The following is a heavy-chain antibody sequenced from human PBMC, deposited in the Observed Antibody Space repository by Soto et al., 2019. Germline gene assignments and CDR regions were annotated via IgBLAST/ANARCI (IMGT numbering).Heavy chain of an antibody. Sequence: SSVKRSWKAFGATFSGYAISWVRQAHGQGLEWLGGIIPIFGTANYAQKFQGRVTITADESTSTAYMELSSLRSEDTAVYYCASAKVPTRIAVVITHQDAFDTWGHGTMVT. J-gene: IGHJ3*02. CDR1: GATFSGYA. V-gene: IGHV1-69*01. CDR2: IIPIFGTA. CDR3: ASAKVPTRIAVVITHQDAFDT. D-gene: IGHD3-22*01.